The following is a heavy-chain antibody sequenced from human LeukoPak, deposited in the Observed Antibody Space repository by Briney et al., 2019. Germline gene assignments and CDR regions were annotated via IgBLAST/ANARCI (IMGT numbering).Heavy chain of an antibody. Sequence: SQTLSLTCDISGDSVSSDSAAWNWIRQSPSRGLEWLGRTYYRSMWYFDYALSVKGRISIKSDTLKNQFSLKLSSVTAADTAVYYCARDSLTGDLWYYYGMDVWGQGTTVTVSS. V-gene: IGHV6-1*01. D-gene: IGHD7-27*01. CDR2: TYYRSMWYF. CDR1: GDSVSSDSAA. J-gene: IGHJ6*02. CDR3: ARDSLTGDLWYYYGMDV.